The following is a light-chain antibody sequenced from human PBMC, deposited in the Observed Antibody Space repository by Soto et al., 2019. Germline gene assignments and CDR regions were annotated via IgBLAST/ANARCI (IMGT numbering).Light chain of an antibody. CDR3: QQCYMGWT. V-gene: IGKV1-5*01. Sequence: IQMTQSPSSLSASVEDRVTITCRASQSIGRFLAWYQQQPGKAPKLLIYDASTLESGVPSRFSGTASGTEFTFSITSLKPEDFGTYYCQQCYMGWTFGQGTKVDIK. CDR1: QSIGRF. J-gene: IGKJ1*01. CDR2: DAS.